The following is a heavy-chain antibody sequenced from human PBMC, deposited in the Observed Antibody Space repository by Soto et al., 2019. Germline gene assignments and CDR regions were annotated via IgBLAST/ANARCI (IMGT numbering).Heavy chain of an antibody. V-gene: IGHV3-30-3*01. CDR2: ISYDGSNK. CDR3: AREGTTVTTRGYYGMDV. CDR1: GFTFSSYA. D-gene: IGHD4-17*01. J-gene: IGHJ6*02. Sequence: QVQLVESGGGVVQPGRSLRLSCAASGFTFSSYAMHWVRQAPGKGLEWVAVISYDGSNKYYADSVKGRFTISRDNSKNTLYLQMNSLRAEDTAVYYCAREGTTVTTRGYYGMDVWGQGTTVTVSS.